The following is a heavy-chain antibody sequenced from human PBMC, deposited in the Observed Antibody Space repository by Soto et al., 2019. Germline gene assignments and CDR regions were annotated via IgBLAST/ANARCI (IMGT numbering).Heavy chain of an antibody. CDR3: ARVRRYCSSTSCYPSY. J-gene: IGHJ4*02. D-gene: IGHD2-2*01. CDR2: MNPNSGNT. CDR1: GYTFTSYD. Sequence: QVQLVQSGAEVKKPGASVKVSCKASGYTFTSYDINWVRQATGQGLEWMGWMNPNSGNTGYAQKFQGRVTMTRNTSISTAYMELSSLRYEDTAVYYCARVRRYCSSTSCYPSYWGQGTLVTVSS. V-gene: IGHV1-8*01.